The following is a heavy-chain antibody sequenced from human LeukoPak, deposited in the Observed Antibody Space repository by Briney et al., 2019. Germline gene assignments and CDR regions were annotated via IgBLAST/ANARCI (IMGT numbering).Heavy chain of an antibody. J-gene: IGHJ6*02. CDR1: GYSFTSYW. CDR2: ISGSGGST. Sequence: GESLQISCKGSGYSFTSYWIGWVRQAPGKGLEWVSAISGSGGSTYYADSVKGRFTISRDNSKNTLYLQMNSLRAEDTAVYYCAKWAITMVRGVIISLYYGMDVWGQGTTVTVSS. V-gene: IGHV3-23*01. CDR3: AKWAITMVRGVIISLYYGMDV. D-gene: IGHD3-10*01.